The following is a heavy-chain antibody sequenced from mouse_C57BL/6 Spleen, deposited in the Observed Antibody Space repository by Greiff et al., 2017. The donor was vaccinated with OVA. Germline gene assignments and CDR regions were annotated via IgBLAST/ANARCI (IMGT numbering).Heavy chain of an antibody. Sequence: QVQLQQSGPELVKPGASVKISCKASGYAFSSSWMNWVKQRPGKGLEWIGRIYPGDGDTNYNGKFKGKATLTADKSSSTAYMQLSSLTSEDSAVYCCARAGDSSGYNFDYWGQGTTLTVSS. D-gene: IGHD3-2*02. J-gene: IGHJ2*01. CDR3: ARAGDSSGYNFDY. CDR2: IYPGDGDT. V-gene: IGHV1-82*01. CDR1: GYAFSSSW.